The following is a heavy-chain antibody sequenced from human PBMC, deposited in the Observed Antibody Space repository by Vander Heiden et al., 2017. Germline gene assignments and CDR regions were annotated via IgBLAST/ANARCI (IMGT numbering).Heavy chain of an antibody. CDR1: GFSFSNYE. D-gene: IGHD6-19*01. V-gene: IGHV3-48*03. Sequence: EVQLVESGGGLVQPGGSLRLSCAASGFSFSNYEMNWVRQAPGKGLEWLSYINNSGKTIHYADSVKGRFTTSRDNARNSLYLQMSSLRADDTAIYYCARDSQWLPDYWGQGTLVTVSS. CDR3: ARDSQWLPDY. J-gene: IGHJ4*02. CDR2: INNSGKTI.